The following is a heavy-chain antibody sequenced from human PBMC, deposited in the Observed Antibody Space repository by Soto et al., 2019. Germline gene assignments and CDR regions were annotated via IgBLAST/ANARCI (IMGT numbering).Heavy chain of an antibody. CDR2: IIPILGIA. D-gene: IGHD4-17*01. Sequence: QVQLVQSGAEVKKPGSSVKVSCKASGGTFSSYTISWVRQAPGQGLEWMGRIIPILGIANYAQKFQGRVTITADKSTSTAYMELSSLRSEDTDVYYCAREGSYCGDYGSRVDYWGQGTLVTVSS. V-gene: IGHV1-69*08. J-gene: IGHJ4*02. CDR1: GGTFSSYT. CDR3: AREGSYCGDYGSRVDY.